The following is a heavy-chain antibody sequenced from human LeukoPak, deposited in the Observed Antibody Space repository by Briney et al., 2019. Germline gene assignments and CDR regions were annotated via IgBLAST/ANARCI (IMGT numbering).Heavy chain of an antibody. V-gene: IGHV1-2*02. CDR2: IRCNSGFT. CDR1: GYTFTDYY. J-gene: IGHJ4*02. D-gene: IGHD2-2*01. CDR3: ARVNRAYHKIDY. Sequence: ASVKVSCKASGYTFTDYYLHWVRQAPGQGLEWMGSIRCNSGFTTYLQKFQGRVTMTRDTSISTAYMELSRLRSDDTAVYYCARVNRAYHKIDYWGQGTLVTVSS.